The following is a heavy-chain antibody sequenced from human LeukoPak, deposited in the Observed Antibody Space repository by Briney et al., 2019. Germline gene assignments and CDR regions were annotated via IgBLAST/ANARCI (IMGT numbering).Heavy chain of an antibody. CDR2: ISGSGGST. V-gene: IGHV3-23*01. CDR1: GFTFSSYA. J-gene: IGHJ4*02. CDR3: AKDLSSSWYGSHFDY. Sequence: GGSLRLSCAASGFTFSSYAMSWVRQGPGKGLEWVSAISGSGGSTYYADSVKGRFTISRDNSKNTLYLQMNSLRAEDTAVYYCAKDLSSSWYGSHFDYWGQGTLVTVSS. D-gene: IGHD6-13*01.